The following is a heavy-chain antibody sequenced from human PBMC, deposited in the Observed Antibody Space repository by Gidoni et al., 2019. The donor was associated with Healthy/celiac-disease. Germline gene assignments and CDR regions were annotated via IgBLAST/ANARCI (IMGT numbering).Heavy chain of an antibody. CDR3: AKDLLWFGDGGMDV. J-gene: IGHJ6*02. CDR1: GCTWDDYA. Sequence: EVQLVESGGGWVQPGRSRGRPCAASGCTWDDYAMHWVRQAPGKGLEWVSCLRWNRGSICYADSVNGRFPISRDTAKNSLYLQMNGLRAEDSALYYCAKDLLWFGDGGMDVWGQGTTVTVSS. D-gene: IGHD3-10*01. CDR2: LRWNRGSI. V-gene: IGHV3-9*01.